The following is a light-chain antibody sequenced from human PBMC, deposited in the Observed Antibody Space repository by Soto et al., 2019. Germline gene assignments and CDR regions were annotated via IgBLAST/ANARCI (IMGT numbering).Light chain of an antibody. V-gene: IGLV2-8*01. CDR1: SSDVGGYNY. CDR3: RSFARNNNLV. J-gene: IGLJ2*01. Sequence: QSVLTQPPSASGSPGQSVTISCTGTSSDVGGYNYVSWYQQHPGKAPKLMISEVSKRPSGVPDRFSGSKSGNTASLTVSGLQAEDEADYYCRSFARNNNLVFGGGTKLTVL. CDR2: EVS.